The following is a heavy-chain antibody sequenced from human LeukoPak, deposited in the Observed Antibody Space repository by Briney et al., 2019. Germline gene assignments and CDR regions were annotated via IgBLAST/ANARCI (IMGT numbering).Heavy chain of an antibody. CDR3: ARLTSGTNQDRFDY. Sequence: TPGGSLRLSCAASGFTFHDYYMTWIRQAPGKGLEWISYISSGTTYTNYADSVKGRFTISRDNAKNSLYLQMISLRADDTAVYYCARLTSGTNQDRFDYWGQGTLVTV. J-gene: IGHJ4*02. V-gene: IGHV3-11*03. D-gene: IGHD1-26*01. CDR1: GFTFHDYY. CDR2: ISSGTTYT.